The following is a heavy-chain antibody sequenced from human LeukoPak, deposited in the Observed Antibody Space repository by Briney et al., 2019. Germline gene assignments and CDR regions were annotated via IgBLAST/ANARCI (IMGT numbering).Heavy chain of an antibody. CDR3: ARRSTVTHYYYYMDV. CDR1: GGSISSSSYY. V-gene: IGHV4-39*07. J-gene: IGHJ6*03. CDR2: IYYSGST. D-gene: IGHD4-11*01. Sequence: PSETLSLTCTVSGGSISSSSYYWGWIRQPPGKGLEWIGSIYYSGSTNYNPSLKSRVTISVDTSKNQFSLKLSSVTAADTAVYYCARRSTVTHYYYYMDVWGKGTTVTVSS.